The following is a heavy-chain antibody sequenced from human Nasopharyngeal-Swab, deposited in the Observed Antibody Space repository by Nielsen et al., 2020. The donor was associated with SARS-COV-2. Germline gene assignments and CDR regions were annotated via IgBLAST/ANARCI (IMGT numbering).Heavy chain of an antibody. D-gene: IGHD2-15*01. J-gene: IGHJ4*02. CDR3: ARAVVWVGAAPSAVWGYFDY. CDR2: IYYSGST. Sequence: VRQMPGKGLEWIGYIYYSGSTYNNPSLKSRVTISVDTSKNQFSLKLSSVTAADTAVYYCARAVVWVGAAPSAVWGYFDYWGQGTLVTVSS. V-gene: IGHV4-30-4*01.